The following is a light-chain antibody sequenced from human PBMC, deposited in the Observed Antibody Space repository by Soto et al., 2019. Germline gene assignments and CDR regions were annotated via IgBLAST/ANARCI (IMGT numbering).Light chain of an antibody. CDR2: DVT. V-gene: IGLV2-11*01. Sequence: QSALTQPRSVSGSPGQSVTISCTGTSSDVGGYNYVSWYQQHPGRAPKFMIYDVTKRPSGVPDRFSGSKSGNTASLTISGLQVEDEADYYCGSKAGSNKHVVFGGGTKVTVL. CDR1: SSDVGGYNY. CDR3: GSKAGSNKHVV. J-gene: IGLJ2*01.